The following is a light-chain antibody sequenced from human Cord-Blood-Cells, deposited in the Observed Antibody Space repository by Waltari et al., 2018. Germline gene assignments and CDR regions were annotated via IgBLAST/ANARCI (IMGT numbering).Light chain of an antibody. CDR2: EVS. CDR3: CSYAGSSTLV. CDR1: SSDVGSYNL. Sequence: QSALTQPASVSGSPGQSITISCTGTSSDVGSYNLVTWYQQHPGKAPKLMIYEVSKRPSWVANRFSGSKSGNTASLTISGLQAEDDAEYYCCSYAGSSTLVFGTVTKVTVL. V-gene: IGLV2-23*02. J-gene: IGLJ1*01.